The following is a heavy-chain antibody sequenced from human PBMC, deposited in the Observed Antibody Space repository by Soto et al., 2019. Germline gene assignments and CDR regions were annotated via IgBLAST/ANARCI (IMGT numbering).Heavy chain of an antibody. CDR2: IDSGGDT. J-gene: IGHJ6*01. CDR3: ARGGSLYYYYGIDV. V-gene: IGHV3-53*01. CDR1: GFSITNNY. D-gene: IGHD3-16*01. Sequence: EVQLVESGGDLIQPGGSLRLSCAASGFSITNNYMTWVRQAPGKGLEWVSLIDSGGDTYYADSVKGRFTLSRDISKNILYLQMNSLRAEDTAVYNCARGGSLYYYYGIDVW.